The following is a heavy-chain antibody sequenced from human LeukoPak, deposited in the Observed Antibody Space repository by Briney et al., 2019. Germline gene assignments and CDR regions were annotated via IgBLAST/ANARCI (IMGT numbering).Heavy chain of an antibody. CDR3: ARASRDGYNFDY. CDR2: INPSGGST. J-gene: IGHJ4*02. Sequence: ASVKVSCKASGYTFTSYYMHWVRQAPGQGLEWMGIINPSGGSTNYAQKFQGRVTMTRDKSTSTVYMELSSLRSEDTAVYYCARASRDGYNFDYWGQGTLVTVSS. V-gene: IGHV1-46*01. CDR1: GYTFTSYY. D-gene: IGHD5-24*01.